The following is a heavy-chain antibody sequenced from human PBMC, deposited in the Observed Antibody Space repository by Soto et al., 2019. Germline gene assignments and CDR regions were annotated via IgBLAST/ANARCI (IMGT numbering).Heavy chain of an antibody. CDR1: GYTFADYW. D-gene: IGHD5-12*01. V-gene: IGHV5-51*01. J-gene: IGHJ5*02. CDR2: IWPGDSDA. CDR3: ARRQGSGHFGP. Sequence: PGESLKISCKGSGYTFADYWIGWVRQMPGKGLEWMGIIWPGDSDARYSPSFQGQVTMSVDKSISTAYLQWSSLKASDTAIYYCARRQGSGHFGPWGQGTLVTVSS.